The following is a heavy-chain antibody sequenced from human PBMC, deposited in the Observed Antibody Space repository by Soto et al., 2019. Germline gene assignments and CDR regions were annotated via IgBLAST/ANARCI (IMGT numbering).Heavy chain of an antibody. Sequence: GSLRLSCAASGFRFSTYAMHWVRQAPGKGLEWVAVISYDESDKLYADSVKGRFTISKDNTKNTLYLQMNSLRVEDTALYYCVKSPFSDSGGYPLASWGQGTLVTVSS. CDR3: VKSPFSDSGGYPLAS. CDR1: GFRFSTYA. D-gene: IGHD3-22*01. CDR2: ISYDESDK. V-gene: IGHV3-30*18. J-gene: IGHJ4*02.